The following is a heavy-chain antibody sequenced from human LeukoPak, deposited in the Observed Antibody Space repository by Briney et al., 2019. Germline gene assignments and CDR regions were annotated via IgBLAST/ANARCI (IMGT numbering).Heavy chain of an antibody. D-gene: IGHD6-19*01. CDR3: AKDAYSSGWYGGHYFDY. J-gene: IGHJ4*02. V-gene: IGHV3-43*01. CDR1: GFTFDDYT. CDR2: ISWDGGTT. Sequence: GGSLRLSCEASGFTFDDYTMHWVRQSPGKGLEWVSLISWDGGTTYYADSVRGRFTISRDNSKNSLYLQMNSLRAEDTALYYCAKDAYSSGWYGGHYFDYWGQGTLVTVSS.